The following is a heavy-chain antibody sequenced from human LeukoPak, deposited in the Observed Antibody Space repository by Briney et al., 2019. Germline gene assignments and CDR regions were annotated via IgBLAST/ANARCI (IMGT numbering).Heavy chain of an antibody. Sequence: SETLSLTCTVSGGSISSGSYYWSWIRQPAGKGLEWIGRIYTSGSTNYNPSLKSRVTISVDTSKNQFSLKLSSVTAADTAVYYCASAGGQAPLRYYYYYMDVWGKGTTVTVSS. CDR3: ASAGGQAPLRYYYYYMDV. V-gene: IGHV4-61*02. CDR2: IYTSGST. CDR1: GGSISSGSYY. D-gene: IGHD2-21*01. J-gene: IGHJ6*03.